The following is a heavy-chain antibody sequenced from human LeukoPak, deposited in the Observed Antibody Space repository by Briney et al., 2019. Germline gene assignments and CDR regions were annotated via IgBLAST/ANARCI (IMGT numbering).Heavy chain of an antibody. CDR2: IHYSGTT. CDR3: ARRRVYSGSGEFDF. CDR1: GGSMSGYY. Sequence: SETLSLTRTVSGGSMSGYYWSWTRQPPGKGLEWIGYIHYSGTTNYNPSLKSRVTNSLDTSRNQFSLKLRSVTTADTAVYYCARRRVYSGSGEFDFWGQGTLVTVSS. V-gene: IGHV4-59*01. J-gene: IGHJ4*02. D-gene: IGHD5-12*01.